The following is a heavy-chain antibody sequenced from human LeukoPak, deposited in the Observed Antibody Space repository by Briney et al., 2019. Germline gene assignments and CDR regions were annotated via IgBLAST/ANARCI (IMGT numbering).Heavy chain of an antibody. CDR3: ATGLDILTGPRSPGYFDY. J-gene: IGHJ4*02. V-gene: IGHV4-39*07. CDR2: IYYSGST. Sequence: SETLSLTCTVSGGSISTSSYYWGWIRQPPGKGLECIGNIYYSGSTYYNPSLKSRVTISVDTSKNQFSLKLSSVTAADTAVYYCATGLDILTGPRSPGYFDYWGQGTLVTVSS. CDR1: GGSISTSSYY. D-gene: IGHD3-9*01.